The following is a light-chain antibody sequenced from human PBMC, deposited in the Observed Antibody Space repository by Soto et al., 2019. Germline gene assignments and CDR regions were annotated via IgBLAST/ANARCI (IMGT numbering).Light chain of an antibody. Sequence: QSALTQPRSVSGSPGQSVTISCTGTSSDVGGYNYVSWYQQHPGKAPKLMIYDVSKRPSGVPDRFSGSKSANTASLSISGLQTEDEADYYCCSYAGSYTFHVFGTGTKVTVL. CDR3: CSYAGSYTFHV. CDR2: DVS. CDR1: SSDVGGYNY. V-gene: IGLV2-11*01. J-gene: IGLJ1*01.